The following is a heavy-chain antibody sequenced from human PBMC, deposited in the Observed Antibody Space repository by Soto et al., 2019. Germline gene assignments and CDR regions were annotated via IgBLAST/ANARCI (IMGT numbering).Heavy chain of an antibody. CDR2: ISSSGSTI. CDR1: GFTFSSYE. CDR3: AREGYCSSTSCPGWGYYGMDV. Sequence: EVQLVESGGGLVQPGGSLRLSCAASGFTFSSYEMNWVRQAPGKGLEWGSYISSSGSTIYYADSVKGRFTISRDNAKNSLYLQMNSLRAEDTAVYYCAREGYCSSTSCPGWGYYGMDVWGQGTTVTVSS. J-gene: IGHJ6*02. V-gene: IGHV3-48*03. D-gene: IGHD2-2*01.